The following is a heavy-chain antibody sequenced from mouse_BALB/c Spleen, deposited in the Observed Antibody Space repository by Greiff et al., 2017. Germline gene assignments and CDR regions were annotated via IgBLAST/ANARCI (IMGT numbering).Heavy chain of an antibody. CDR2: IYPGDGDT. V-gene: IGHV1-87*01. CDR3: AREEITTVVDPFAY. J-gene: IGHJ3*01. CDR1: GYTFTSYW. Sequence: VQLQESGAELARPGASVKLSCKASGYTFTSYWMQWVKQRPGQGLEWIGAIYPGDGDTRYTQKFKGKATLTADKSSSTAYMQLSSLASEDSAVYYCAREEITTVVDPFAYWGQGTLVTVSA. D-gene: IGHD1-1*01.